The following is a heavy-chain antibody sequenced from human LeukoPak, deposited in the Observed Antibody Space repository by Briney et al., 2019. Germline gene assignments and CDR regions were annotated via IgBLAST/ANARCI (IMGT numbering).Heavy chain of an antibody. Sequence: GGSLRLPCAASGFTVSTVYMTWVRQAPRQELEWVSVIYGGPTAFYADSVKDRFTISRDNPKNTLNLQMNSLRAEDTAVYYCAREIGQLGGAFDIWGQGTMVTVSS. CDR3: AREIGQLGGAFDI. CDR1: GFTVSTVY. V-gene: IGHV3-53*01. CDR2: IYGGPTA. D-gene: IGHD7-27*01. J-gene: IGHJ3*02.